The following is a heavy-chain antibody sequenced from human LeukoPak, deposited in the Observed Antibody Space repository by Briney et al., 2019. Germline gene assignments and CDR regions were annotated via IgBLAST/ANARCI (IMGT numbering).Heavy chain of an antibody. CDR3: ASRRGYSGYYYYYMDV. CDR2: ISSSGGSA. Sequence: TGGSLRLSCAASGFTFSSYAMSWVRQAPGKGLEWVSAISSSGGSAYYADSVKGRFTISRDNAKNSLYLQMNSLRAEDTAVYYCASRRGYSGYYYYYMDVWGKGTTVTVSS. D-gene: IGHD5-12*01. CDR1: GFTFSSYA. V-gene: IGHV3-23*01. J-gene: IGHJ6*03.